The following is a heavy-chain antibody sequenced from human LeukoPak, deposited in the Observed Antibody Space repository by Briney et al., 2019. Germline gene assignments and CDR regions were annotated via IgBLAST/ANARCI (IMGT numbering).Heavy chain of an antibody. Sequence: SQTLSLTCTVSGGSVSSGDYYWSWIRQPPGKGLEWIGYIYYSGNTDYNPSLKSRVIISVDTSKNQFSLRLSSVTAADTAVYYCAGYRAPEVSYYYYGMDVWGQGTTVTVSS. CDR1: GGSVSSGDYY. D-gene: IGHD5-12*01. V-gene: IGHV4-30-4*01. CDR2: IYYSGNT. CDR3: AGYRAPEVSYYYYGMDV. J-gene: IGHJ6*02.